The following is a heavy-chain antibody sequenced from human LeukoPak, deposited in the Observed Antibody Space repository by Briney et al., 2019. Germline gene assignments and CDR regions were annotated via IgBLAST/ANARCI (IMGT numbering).Heavy chain of an antibody. D-gene: IGHD2-2*01. CDR1: GFTFDDYT. Sequence: PGRSLRLSCAASGFTFDDYTMHWVRQAPGKGLEWVSLISWDGGSTYYADSAKGRFTISRDNSKNSLYLQMNSLRTEDTALYYCAKDIGYCSSTSCFGGFDYWGQGTLVTVSS. V-gene: IGHV3-43*01. J-gene: IGHJ4*02. CDR3: AKDIGYCSSTSCFGGFDY. CDR2: ISWDGGST.